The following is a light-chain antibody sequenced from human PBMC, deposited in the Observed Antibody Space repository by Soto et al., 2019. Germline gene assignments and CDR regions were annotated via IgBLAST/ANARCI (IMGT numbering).Light chain of an antibody. V-gene: IGKV3-20*01. CDR3: QQYGSSLLT. Sequence: DIVLTQSPGTLSLSPGERATLSCRASQSVSSSFLAWYQQKPGQAPRLLIYGASSRATGIPDRFSGSGSATDFTLTISRLEPEDFAVYYCQQYGSSLLTFGGGTKVEIK. CDR1: QSVSSSF. CDR2: GAS. J-gene: IGKJ4*01.